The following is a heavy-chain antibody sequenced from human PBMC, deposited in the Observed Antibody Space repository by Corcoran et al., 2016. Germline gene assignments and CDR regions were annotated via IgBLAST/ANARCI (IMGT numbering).Heavy chain of an antibody. CDR2: VHHSGNT. Sequence: QVQLQESGPGLVKPSETLSLTCTVSGYSISSGYSWGWIRQSPGKGLEWIGNVHHSGNTYYSPSLKTRVTISVDVSKNQFSLILTSVTAADTAVYYCARVDNSGSKRCLYYWGQGTLVTVSS. V-gene: IGHV4-38-2*02. D-gene: IGHD6-19*01. CDR1: GYSISSGYS. CDR3: ARVDNSGSKRCLYY. J-gene: IGHJ4*02.